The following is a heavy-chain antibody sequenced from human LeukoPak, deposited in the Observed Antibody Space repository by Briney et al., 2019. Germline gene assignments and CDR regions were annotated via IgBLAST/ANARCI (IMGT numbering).Heavy chain of an antibody. J-gene: IGHJ4*02. CDR3: ATRPRTIFGVVSDY. Sequence: GGSLRLSCAASGFTFSSYAMSWVRQAPGKGLEWVSAISGSGGSTYCADSVKGRFTISRDNSKNTLYLQMNSLRAEDTAVYYCATRPRTIFGVVSDYWGQGTLVTVSS. D-gene: IGHD3-3*01. CDR1: GFTFSSYA. V-gene: IGHV3-23*01. CDR2: ISGSGGST.